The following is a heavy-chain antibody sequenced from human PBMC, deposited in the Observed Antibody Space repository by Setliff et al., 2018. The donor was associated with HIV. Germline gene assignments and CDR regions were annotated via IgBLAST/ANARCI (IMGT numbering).Heavy chain of an antibody. J-gene: IGHJ4*02. Sequence: SETLSLTCTVSGGSISSSSYYWGWIRQPPGKGLEWIGSIYYSGSTYYNPSLKSRVTISVDTSKNQFSLKLSSVTAADTAVYYCASGYYASSGYYSPLFDYWGQGTLVTVS. D-gene: IGHD3-22*01. V-gene: IGHV4-39*01. CDR2: IYYSGST. CDR1: GGSISSSSYY. CDR3: ASGYYASSGYYSPLFDY.